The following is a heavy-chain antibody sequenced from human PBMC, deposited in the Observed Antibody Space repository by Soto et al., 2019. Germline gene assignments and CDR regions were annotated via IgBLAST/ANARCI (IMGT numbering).Heavy chain of an antibody. CDR1: GGPFSNDI. D-gene: IGHD5-12*01. CDR2: IIPLLSTA. CDR3: ARDSPIGSTFSGYDAIDY. Sequence: QVQLVQSGAEVKKPGSSVKVSCKASGGPFSNDIITWVRQAPGQGLEWMGRIIPLLSTATYAQKFQGRLTITADRATGTDYMELNSLTSEDTAVYYCARDSPIGSTFSGYDAIDYWGQRTLLTLSS. V-gene: IGHV1-69*08. J-gene: IGHJ4*02.